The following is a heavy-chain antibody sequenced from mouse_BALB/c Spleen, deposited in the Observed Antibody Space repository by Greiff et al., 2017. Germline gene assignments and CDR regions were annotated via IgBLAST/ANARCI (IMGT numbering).Heavy chain of an antibody. Sequence: EVQVVESGPGLVKPSQSLSLTCSVTGYSITSGYYWNWIRQFPGNKLEWMGYISYDGSNNYNPSLKNRISITRDTSKNQFFLKLNSVTTEDTATYYCARDHGYYDFAYWGQGTLVTVSA. V-gene: IGHV3-6*02. CDR2: ISYDGSN. J-gene: IGHJ3*01. CDR3: ARDHGYYDFAY. CDR1: GYSITSGYY. D-gene: IGHD2-3*01.